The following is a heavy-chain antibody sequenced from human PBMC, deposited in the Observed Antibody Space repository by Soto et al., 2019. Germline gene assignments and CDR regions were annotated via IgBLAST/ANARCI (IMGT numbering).Heavy chain of an antibody. J-gene: IGHJ6*02. CDR2: IIPILGIA. V-gene: IGHV1-69*02. CDR1: GGTFSSYI. Sequence: ASVKVSCKASGGTFSSYIISWVRQAPGQGLEWMGRIIPILGIANYAQKFQGRVTITADKSTSTAYMELSSLRSEDTAVYYCARGAIVVPAATYGMDVWGQGTTVTVSS. CDR3: ARGAIVVPAATYGMDV. D-gene: IGHD2-2*01.